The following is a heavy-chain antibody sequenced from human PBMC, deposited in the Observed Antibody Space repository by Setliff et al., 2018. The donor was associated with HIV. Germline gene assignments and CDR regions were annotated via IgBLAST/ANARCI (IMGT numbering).Heavy chain of an antibody. CDR3: ARTDWARTSYYYYYGMNV. CDR1: GGSISSDNW. D-gene: IGHD3-9*01. V-gene: IGHV4-4*02. J-gene: IGHJ6*02. CDR2: IYHSEYT. Sequence: SETLSLTCAVSGGSISSDNWWTWVRQPPGKGLEWIGEIYHSEYTNYNASLKSRVSMSVDKSKNQFSLKLSSVTAADTAVYYCARTDWARTSYYYYYGMNVWGQGTTVTVSS.